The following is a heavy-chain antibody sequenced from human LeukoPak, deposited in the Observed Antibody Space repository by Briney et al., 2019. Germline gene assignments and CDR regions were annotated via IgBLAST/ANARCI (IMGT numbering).Heavy chain of an antibody. J-gene: IGHJ4*02. CDR1: GGSISSSSYY. Sequence: SETLSLTCTVSGGSISSSSYYWGWLRQPPGKGLEWIGSIYYSGSTHYNPSLKSRVTISVDTSKNQFSLKLSSVTAADTAVYYCARGLRDCSSTSCYGETFDYWGQGTLVTVSS. CDR2: IYYSGST. D-gene: IGHD2-2*01. V-gene: IGHV4-39*07. CDR3: ARGLRDCSSTSCYGETFDY.